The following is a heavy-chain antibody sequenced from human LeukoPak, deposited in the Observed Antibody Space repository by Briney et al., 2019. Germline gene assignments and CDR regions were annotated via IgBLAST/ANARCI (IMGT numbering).Heavy chain of an antibody. CDR2: ISGYNGNT. CDR1: GYTFTSYG. D-gene: IGHD3-22*01. Sequence: ASVKVSCRASGYTFTSYGISWVRQAPGQGLEWMGWISGYNGNTNYAQQKLQGRVTMTTDTSTSTAYMELRSLRSDDTAVYYCARVKSYYYDTSDKDAFDIWGQGTMVTVSS. V-gene: IGHV1-18*01. CDR3: ARVKSYYYDTSDKDAFDI. J-gene: IGHJ3*02.